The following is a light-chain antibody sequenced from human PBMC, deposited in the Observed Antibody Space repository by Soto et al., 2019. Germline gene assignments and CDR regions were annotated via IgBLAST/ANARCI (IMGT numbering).Light chain of an antibody. CDR1: QSISTNY. J-gene: IGKJ4*01. Sequence: EIVLTQSPGTLSLSPGESATLSCRVSQSISTNYLAWYQQKPGQAPRLLIYAASSRLTGIPDRFSGSGSGTDFTLTISRLEPEDFAVYYCQQFNSYPLTFGGGTKVEIK. V-gene: IGKV3-20*01. CDR2: AAS. CDR3: QQFNSYPLT.